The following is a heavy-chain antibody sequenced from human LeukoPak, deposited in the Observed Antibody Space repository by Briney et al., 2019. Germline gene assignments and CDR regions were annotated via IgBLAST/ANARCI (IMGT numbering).Heavy chain of an antibody. Sequence: SETLSLTCTVSGASISSSGYYWNWIRQHPGKGLEWIGYIYYSGSIYYNPSLKSRSTFSLDRSKNQFSLKLSSVTAADTAVYYCARGGAADLLDYWGQGTLVTVSS. CDR1: GASISSSGYY. CDR3: ARGGAADLLDY. J-gene: IGHJ4*02. CDR2: IYYSGSI. D-gene: IGHD6-13*01. V-gene: IGHV4-31*03.